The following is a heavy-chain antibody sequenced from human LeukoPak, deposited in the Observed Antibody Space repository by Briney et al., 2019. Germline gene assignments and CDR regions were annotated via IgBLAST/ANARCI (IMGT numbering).Heavy chain of an antibody. Sequence: SETLSLTCTVSGGSIISYYWSWLRQPPGKELEWIGYIYYSGSTNYNPSLKSRVTISVDTSKNQFSLKLSSVTAADTAVYYCARGGRLYYARAFDIWGQGTMVTVSS. CDR1: GGSIISYY. CDR2: IYYSGST. CDR3: ARGGRLYYARAFDI. D-gene: IGHD3-22*01. J-gene: IGHJ3*02. V-gene: IGHV4-59*01.